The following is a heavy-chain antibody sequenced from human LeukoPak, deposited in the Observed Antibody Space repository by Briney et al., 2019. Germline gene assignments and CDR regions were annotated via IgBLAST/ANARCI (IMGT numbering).Heavy chain of an antibody. V-gene: IGHV4-31*03. CDR3: ASEKDCSGGSCPFDY. D-gene: IGHD2-15*01. J-gene: IGHJ4*02. CDR2: IYYSGST. CDR1: GCSISSGGYY. Sequence: SETLSLTCTVSGCSISSGGYYWSWIRQHPGKGLEWIGYIYYSGSTYYNPSLKSRVTISVDTSKNQFSLMLSSVTAADTAVYYCASEKDCSGGSCPFDYWGQGTLVTVSS.